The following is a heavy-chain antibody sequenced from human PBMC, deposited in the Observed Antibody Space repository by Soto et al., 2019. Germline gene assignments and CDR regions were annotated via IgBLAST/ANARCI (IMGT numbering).Heavy chain of an antibody. CDR2: IRSKAYGGTT. Sequence: PGGSLRLSCTASGFTFGDYAMSWFRQAPGKGLEWVGFIRSKAYGGTTEYAASVKGRFTISRDDSKSIAYLQMNSLKTEDTAVYYCTRVVRGFDWLLIDYIDYWGQGTLVTVSS. J-gene: IGHJ4*02. D-gene: IGHD3-9*01. CDR3: TRVVRGFDWLLIDYIDY. CDR1: GFTFGDYA. V-gene: IGHV3-49*03.